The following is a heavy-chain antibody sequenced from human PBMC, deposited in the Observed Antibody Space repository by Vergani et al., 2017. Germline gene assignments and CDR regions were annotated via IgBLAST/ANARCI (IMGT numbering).Heavy chain of an antibody. CDR1: GFTFSSYS. V-gene: IGHV3-23*04. CDR2: ISGSGCST. CDR3: AKTDSPYYDFWSGYSGAFDI. Sequence: EVQLVESGGGLVKPGGSLRLSCAASGFTFSSYSMNWVRQAPGKGLEWVSAISGSGCSTYYADSVKGRFTISRDNSKNTLYLQMNSLRAEDTAVYYCAKTDSPYYDFWSGYSGAFDIWGQGTMVTVSS. J-gene: IGHJ3*02. D-gene: IGHD3-3*01.